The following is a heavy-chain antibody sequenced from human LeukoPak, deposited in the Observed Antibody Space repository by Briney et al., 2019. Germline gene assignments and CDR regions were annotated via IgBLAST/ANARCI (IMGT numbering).Heavy chain of an antibody. CDR3: AREHSSSSPSPYYYYYMDV. V-gene: IGHV4-30-4*08. CDR1: GGSISSGDYY. Sequence: PSQTLSLTXTVSGGSISSGDYYWSWIRQPPGKGLEWIGYIYYSGSTYYNPSLKGRVTISVDTSKNQFSLKLSSVTAADTAVYYCAREHSSSSPSPYYYYYMDVWGKGTTVTVSS. J-gene: IGHJ6*03. CDR2: IYYSGST. D-gene: IGHD6-13*01.